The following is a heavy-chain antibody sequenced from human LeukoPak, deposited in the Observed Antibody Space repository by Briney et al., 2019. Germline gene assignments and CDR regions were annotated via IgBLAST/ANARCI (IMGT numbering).Heavy chain of an antibody. CDR3: AKGGCRGTCNPLAY. CDR2: SGDSDGST. D-gene: IGHD2-15*01. Sequence: GGSLRLSCAASGFTLSGSGMSWVRQAPGKGLEWISSSGDSDGSTYYADSLKGRFTISRDNSKNTLYLQMNNLRAEDTAVYYCAKGGCRGTCNPLAYWGQGALVTVS. J-gene: IGHJ4*02. CDR1: GFTLSGSG. V-gene: IGHV3-23*01.